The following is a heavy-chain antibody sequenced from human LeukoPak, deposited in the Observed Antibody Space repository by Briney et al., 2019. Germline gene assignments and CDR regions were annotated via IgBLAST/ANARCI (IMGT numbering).Heavy chain of an antibody. CDR1: GFTFSSYA. J-gene: IGHJ4*02. Sequence: GGSLRLSCAASGFTFSSYAMNWVRQAPGKGLEWVSYIRSRSSHINYADSVKGRFTISRDDAKNSLYLQMNSLRVEDTAVYYCARDRTHSGSYSVSYWGQGTLVTVSS. D-gene: IGHD1-26*01. CDR2: IRSRSSHI. CDR3: ARDRTHSGSYSVSY. V-gene: IGHV3-21*05.